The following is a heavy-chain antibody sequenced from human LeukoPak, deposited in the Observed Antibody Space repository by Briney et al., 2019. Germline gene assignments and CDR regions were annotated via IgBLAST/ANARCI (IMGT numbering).Heavy chain of an antibody. CDR1: GYTFTGYY. J-gene: IGHJ3*02. D-gene: IGHD3-22*01. V-gene: IGHV1-2*02. CDR2: INPNSGGT. Sequence: ASVKGSCKASGYTFTGYYMHWVRQAPGQGLEWMGWINPNSGGTNYAQKFQGRVTMTRDTSISTAYMELSRLRSDDTAVYYCARAMYYYDSSGYYFLDAFDIWGQGTMVTVSS. CDR3: ARAMYYYDSSGYYFLDAFDI.